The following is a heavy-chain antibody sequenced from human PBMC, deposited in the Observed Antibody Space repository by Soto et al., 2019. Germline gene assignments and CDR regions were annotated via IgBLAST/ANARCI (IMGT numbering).Heavy chain of an antibody. CDR2: VYYDGKT. CDR1: GDFISSHY. CDR3: ARPKGIAASFWYCDL. Sequence: QVQLQESGPGLVKPSETLSLTCTVSGDFISSHYWSWIRQPPGKGLEWIGYVYYDGKTDSSPSPRSRVTIALDAAGNHFSLSMTYVSASDTAVYYCARPKGIAASFWYCDLWGRGSLVTVSS. J-gene: IGHJ2*01. V-gene: IGHV4-59*08. D-gene: IGHD6-13*01.